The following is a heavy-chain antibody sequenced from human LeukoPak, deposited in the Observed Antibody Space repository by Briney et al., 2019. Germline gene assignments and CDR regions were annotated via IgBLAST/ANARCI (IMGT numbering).Heavy chain of an antibody. D-gene: IGHD4-17*01. J-gene: IGHJ4*02. V-gene: IGHV3-9*01. CDR3: AKDMGAYGDYYPRFDF. Sequence: GGSLRLSCAASGFTFDDFAMHWVRQVPGKGLEWVSGIGWNSGTIVYADSVKGRFTISRGNAKNSLYLQMNSLRPEDTAFYYCAKDMGAYGDYYPRFDFWGQGILVTVSS. CDR2: IGWNSGTI. CDR1: GFTFDDFA.